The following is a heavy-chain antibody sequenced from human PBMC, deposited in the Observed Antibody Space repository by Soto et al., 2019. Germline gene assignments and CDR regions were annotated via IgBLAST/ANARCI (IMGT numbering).Heavy chain of an antibody. V-gene: IGHV4-4*02. Sequence: PSETLSLTCAVSGGSISSSNWWSWVRQPPGKGLEWIGEIYHSGSTNYNPSLKSRVTISVDKSKNQFSLKLSSVTAADTAVYYCARSDFWSGYYTDYWGQGTLVTVSS. D-gene: IGHD3-3*01. CDR1: GGSISSSNW. CDR2: IYHSGST. J-gene: IGHJ4*02. CDR3: ARSDFWSGYYTDY.